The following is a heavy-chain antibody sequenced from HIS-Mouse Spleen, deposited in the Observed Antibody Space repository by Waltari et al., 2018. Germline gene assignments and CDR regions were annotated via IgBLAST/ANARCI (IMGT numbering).Heavy chain of an antibody. CDR1: GGSISSSSYY. J-gene: IGHJ4*02. D-gene: IGHD1-26*01. CDR3: ARDRELYFDY. Sequence: QLQLQESGPGLVKPSETLSLTCTVSGGSISSSSYYLGWIRQPQGKGLEWIGSIYYSGRTYYNPSLKSRVTISVDTSKNQFSLKLSSVTAADTAVYYCARDRELYFDYWGQGTLVTVSS. CDR2: IYYSGRT. V-gene: IGHV4-39*07.